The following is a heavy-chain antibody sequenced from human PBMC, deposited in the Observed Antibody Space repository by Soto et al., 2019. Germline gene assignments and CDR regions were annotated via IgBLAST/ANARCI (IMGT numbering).Heavy chain of an antibody. CDR1: GFMFIAYT. V-gene: IGHV3-21*06. Sequence: RRLSSAAAGFMFIAYTMYWVRQAPGKGLEWLSSISYDSSYIDYSDSLRGRLTVSRDNARNSLYLQIHSLGVEDTAVYYCATPYYFNHWGPGTLVTVSS. D-gene: IGHD3-16*01. CDR3: ATPYYFNH. J-gene: IGHJ1*01. CDR2: ISYDSSYI.